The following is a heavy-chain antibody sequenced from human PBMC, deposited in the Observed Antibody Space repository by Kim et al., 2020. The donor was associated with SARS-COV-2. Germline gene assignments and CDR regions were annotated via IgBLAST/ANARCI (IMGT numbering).Heavy chain of an antibody. CDR2: INAGHGNT. Sequence: ASVKVSCKASGYTFTSYAMHWVRQAPGQRLEWMGWINAGHGNTKYSQKLQGRVTITRDTSASTAYMELSSLRSEDTAVYYCARDYLEQQLVRPVYYYYGMDVWGQGTTVTVSS. V-gene: IGHV1-3*01. J-gene: IGHJ6*02. CDR3: ARDYLEQQLVRPVYYYYGMDV. CDR1: GYTFTSYA. D-gene: IGHD6-13*01.